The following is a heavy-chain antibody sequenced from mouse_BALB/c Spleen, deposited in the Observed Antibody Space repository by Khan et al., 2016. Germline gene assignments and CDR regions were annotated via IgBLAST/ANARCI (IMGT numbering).Heavy chain of an antibody. J-gene: IGHJ3*01. V-gene: IGHV8-12*01. CDR3: APGYDDWFAY. Sequence: QVTLKESGPGILQPSQTLSLTCSFSGFSLSTSGMGVSWIRQPSGKGLEWLAHIYWDDDKRYNPSLKSRLTISTDTSSNQVFLTITSVDTADTATYYCAPGYDDWFAYWGQGTLVTVSA. D-gene: IGHD2-14*01. CDR1: GFSLSTSGMG. CDR2: IYWDDDK.